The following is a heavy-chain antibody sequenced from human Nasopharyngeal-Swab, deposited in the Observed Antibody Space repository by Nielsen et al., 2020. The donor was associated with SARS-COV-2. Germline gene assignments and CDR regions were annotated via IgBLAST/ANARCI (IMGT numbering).Heavy chain of an antibody. J-gene: IGHJ4*02. CDR2: IYYSGST. CDR3: ARGRLGSQFDY. V-gene: IGHV4-39*07. D-gene: IGHD6-13*01. CDR1: GGSISSSSYY. Sequence: SKTLSLTCTVSGGSISSSSYYWGWIRQPPGKGLEWIGNIYYSGSTYYNPSLKSRVTRSADTSKNQFSLKLSSVTAADTAVYYCARGRLGSQFDYWGQGTLVTVSS.